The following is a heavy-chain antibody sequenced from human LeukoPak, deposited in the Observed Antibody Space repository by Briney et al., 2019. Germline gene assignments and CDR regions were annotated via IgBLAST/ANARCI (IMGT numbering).Heavy chain of an antibody. CDR1: GFTFSNYG. Sequence: GGTLLLSCAAAGFTFSNYGMIWVRQAPGKVLEWVSAISSSGGSTYYADSVKGRFTISRHNSKDTLYLQMNSLSAEDTAVYYCAGGPIYYYYYMDVWGKGNTVTVSS. J-gene: IGHJ6*03. CDR2: ISSSGGST. V-gene: IGHV3-23*01. CDR3: AGGPIYYYYYMDV.